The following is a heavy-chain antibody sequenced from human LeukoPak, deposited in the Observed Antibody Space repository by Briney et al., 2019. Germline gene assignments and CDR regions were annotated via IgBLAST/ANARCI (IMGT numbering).Heavy chain of an antibody. D-gene: IGHD3-3*01. Sequence: GRSLRLSCAASGFTFSRYAMHWVRQAPGKGLEWVAVISYDGSNKYYADSVKGRFTISRDNSKNTLYLQMNSLRAEDTAVYYCATQHHYDFWGGYHNPTGYFDYWGQGTLVTVSS. CDR3: ATQHHYDFWGGYHNPTGYFDY. J-gene: IGHJ4*02. CDR2: ISYDGSNK. CDR1: GFTFSRYA. V-gene: IGHV3-30-3*01.